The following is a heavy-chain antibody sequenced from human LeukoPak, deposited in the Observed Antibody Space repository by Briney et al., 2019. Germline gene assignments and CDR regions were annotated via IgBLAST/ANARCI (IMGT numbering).Heavy chain of an antibody. V-gene: IGHV5-51*01. Sequence: GESLKISCKASGYRFSSYWIGWVRQMPGKGLEWMGIIYPDDSDTRYSPSFQGQVTISADKFISTAYLQWSSLKASDTAIYYCARPSAAYYDSSGSFDYWGQGTLVTVSS. CDR2: IYPDDSDT. CDR1: GYRFSSYW. CDR3: ARPSAAYYDSSGSFDY. J-gene: IGHJ4*02. D-gene: IGHD3-22*01.